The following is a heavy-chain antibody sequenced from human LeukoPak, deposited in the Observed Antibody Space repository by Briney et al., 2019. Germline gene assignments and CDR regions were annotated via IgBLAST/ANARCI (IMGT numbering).Heavy chain of an antibody. V-gene: IGHV3-23*01. CDR2: ISGSGGST. CDR3: AKDPQLWFGFDP. D-gene: IGHD3-10*01. J-gene: IGHJ5*02. Sequence: PGGSLRLSCAASGFTFSSYAISWVRQAPGKGLEWVSAISGSGGSTYYADSVKGRFTISRDNSKNTLYLQMNSLRAEDTAVYYCAKDPQLWFGFDPWGQGTLVTVSS. CDR1: GFTFSSYA.